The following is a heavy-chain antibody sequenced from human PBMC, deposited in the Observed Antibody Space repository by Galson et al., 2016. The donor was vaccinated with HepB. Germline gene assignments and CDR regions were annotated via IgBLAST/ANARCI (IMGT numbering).Heavy chain of an antibody. V-gene: IGHV4-61*01. J-gene: IGHJ2*01. CDR2: IYYRGST. Sequence: SETLSLTCTVSGGSVSSTIYYWSWVRQPPGKGLEWIGSIYYRGSTNSNPSLKSRVTISVDTSKNQVSLRLNTVTAADTALYFFASYAGVRRYFDLWGRGTLVTVS. CDR3: ASYAGVRRYFDL. D-gene: IGHD3-16*01. CDR1: GGSVSSTIYY.